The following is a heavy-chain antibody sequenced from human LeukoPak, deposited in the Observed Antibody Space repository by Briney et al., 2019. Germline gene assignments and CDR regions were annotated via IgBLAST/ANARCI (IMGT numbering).Heavy chain of an antibody. V-gene: IGHV3-15*01. CDR1: GFTFSSYG. CDR3: TTRASWAPMRFDP. CDR2: IKSKTDGGTT. Sequence: PGGSLRLSCAASGFTFSSYGMHWVRQAPGKGLEWVGRIKSKTDGGTTDYAAPVKGRFTISRDDSKNTLYLQMNSLKTEDTAVYYCTTRASWAPMRFDPWGQGTLVTVSS. D-gene: IGHD3-16*01. J-gene: IGHJ5*02.